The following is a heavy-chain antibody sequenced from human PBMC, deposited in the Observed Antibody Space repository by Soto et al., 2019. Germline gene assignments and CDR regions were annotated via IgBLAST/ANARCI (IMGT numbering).Heavy chain of an antibody. CDR1: GFTFSSYA. CDR3: ARDQQRPDSSTPRGYGMDV. V-gene: IGHV3-30-3*01. Sequence: ESGGGVVQPGRSLRLSCAASGFTFSSYAMHWVRQAPGKGLEWVAVISYDGSNKYYADSVKGRFTISRDNSKNTLYLQMNSLRAEDTAVYYCARDQQRPDSSTPRGYGMDVWGQGTTVTVSS. CDR2: ISYDGSNK. J-gene: IGHJ6*02. D-gene: IGHD2-2*01.